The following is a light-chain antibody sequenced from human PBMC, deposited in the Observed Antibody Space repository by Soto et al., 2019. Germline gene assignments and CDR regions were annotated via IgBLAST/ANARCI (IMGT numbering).Light chain of an antibody. Sequence: EILLTQSPGTLSLSPGERATLSCRASQTISSDYLAWYQQKPGQAPRLLIFGAATRAADIPDRFSGRGSGTDFTLSISRLEPEDFAVYYCQRYGSSPTFGQGTKVEIK. J-gene: IGKJ1*01. V-gene: IGKV3-20*01. CDR1: QTISSDY. CDR3: QRYGSSPT. CDR2: GAA.